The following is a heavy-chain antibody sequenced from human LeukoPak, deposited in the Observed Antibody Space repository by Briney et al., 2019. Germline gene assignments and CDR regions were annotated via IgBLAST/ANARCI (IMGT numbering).Heavy chain of an antibody. J-gene: IGHJ4*02. CDR1: GFTFNTYA. CDR3: AKKGLASANRPPYFDY. V-gene: IGHV3-23*01. D-gene: IGHD6-13*01. CDR2: IDGSGSRT. Sequence: PGGSLRLSCAASGFTFNTYAMNWVRQAPGKGLEWVSEIDGSGSRTYYADSVKGRFTISRDNSKNTLYLQLNSLRADDTAVFYCAKKGLASANRPPYFDYYGQGTLVTVSS.